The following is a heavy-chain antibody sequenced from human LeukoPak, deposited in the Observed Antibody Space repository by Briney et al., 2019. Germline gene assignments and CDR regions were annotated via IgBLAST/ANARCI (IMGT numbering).Heavy chain of an antibody. CDR1: GYTLTELS. CDR3: ATSLLSLAKWLLPAGY. CDR2: FDPEDGET. V-gene: IGHV1-24*01. J-gene: IGHJ4*02. Sequence: ASVKVSCKVSGYTLTELSMHWVRQAPGKGLEWMGGFDPEDGETIYAQKFQGRVTMTEDTSTDTAYMELSSLRSEDTAVYYCATSLLSLAKWLLPAGYWGQGTLVTVSS. D-gene: IGHD3-22*01.